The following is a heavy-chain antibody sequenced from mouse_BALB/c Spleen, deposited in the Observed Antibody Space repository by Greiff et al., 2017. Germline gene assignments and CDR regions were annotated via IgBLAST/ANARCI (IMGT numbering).Heavy chain of an antibody. J-gene: IGHJ2*01. Sequence: SGPELVKPGASVKISCKASGYIFTDYNMHWVKQSHGKSLEWIGYIYPYNGGTGYNQKFKSKATLTVDNSSSTAYMELRSLTSEDSAVYYCARSITTVVPFDYWGQGTTLTVSS. CDR2: IYPYNGGT. D-gene: IGHD1-1*01. CDR1: GYIFTDYN. V-gene: IGHV1S29*02. CDR3: ARSITTVVPFDY.